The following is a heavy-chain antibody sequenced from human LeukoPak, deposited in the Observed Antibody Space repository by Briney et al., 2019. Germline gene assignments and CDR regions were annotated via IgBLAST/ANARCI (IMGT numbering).Heavy chain of an antibody. V-gene: IGHV1-8*03. CDR1: GYTFTSYD. Sequence: ASVKVSCKASGYTFTSYDINWVRQATGQGLEWMGWMNPNSGNTGYAQKFQGRVTITRNTSISTAYMELSSLRSEDTAVYYCARANYYDSSGYYESGGWFDPWGQGTLVTVSS. CDR3: ARANYYDSSGYYESGGWFDP. CDR2: MNPNSGNT. J-gene: IGHJ5*02. D-gene: IGHD3-22*01.